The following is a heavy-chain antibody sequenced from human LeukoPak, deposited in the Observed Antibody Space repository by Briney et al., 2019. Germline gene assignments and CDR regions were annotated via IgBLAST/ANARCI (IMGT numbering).Heavy chain of an antibody. Sequence: GRSLRLSCADSGFTFSSYAMHWVRQAPGKGLEWVAVISYDGSNKYYADSVKGRFTISRDNSKNTLYLQMNSLRAEDTAVYYCARGLGVTDYFDYWGQGTLVTVSS. D-gene: IGHD2-21*02. CDR2: ISYDGSNK. J-gene: IGHJ4*02. CDR1: GFTFSSYA. V-gene: IGHV3-30-3*01. CDR3: ARGLGVTDYFDY.